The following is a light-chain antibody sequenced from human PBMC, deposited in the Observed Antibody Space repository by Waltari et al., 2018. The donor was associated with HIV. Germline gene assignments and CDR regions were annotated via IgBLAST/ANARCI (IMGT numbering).Light chain of an antibody. V-gene: IGLV2-11*01. Sequence: QSALTQPRSVSGSPAPSVTISCTGTSSDVGGYNYVSWYQQHPGKAPKLMIYDVSKRPSGVPDRFSGSKSGNTASLIISGLQAEDEADYYCCSHAGSYTYVFGTGTKVTVL. CDR1: SSDVGGYNY. CDR3: CSHAGSYTYV. J-gene: IGLJ1*01. CDR2: DVS.